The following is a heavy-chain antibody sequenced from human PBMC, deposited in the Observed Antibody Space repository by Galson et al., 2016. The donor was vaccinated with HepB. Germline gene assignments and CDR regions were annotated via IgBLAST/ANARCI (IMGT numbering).Heavy chain of an antibody. Sequence: RLSCAASGFTFSSYSMNWVRQVPGKGLEWVSSITSSSSHVYYADSVKGRFTMSRDNAENSLYLQMNSLRAEDTAINYCARVYSSSSPTFFYGLEVWGQGTTVTVSS. V-gene: IGHV3-21*01. CDR1: GFTFSSYS. CDR3: ARVYSSSSPTFFYGLEV. J-gene: IGHJ6*02. D-gene: IGHD6-6*01. CDR2: ITSSSSHV.